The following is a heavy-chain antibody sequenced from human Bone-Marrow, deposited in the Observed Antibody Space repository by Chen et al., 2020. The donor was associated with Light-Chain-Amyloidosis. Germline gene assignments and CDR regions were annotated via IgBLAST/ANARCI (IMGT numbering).Heavy chain of an antibody. J-gene: IGHJ4*02. V-gene: IGHV5-51*01. CDR1: GYTFPNYW. CDR2: IYPDDSDA. CDR3: ARRRDGYNFDY. Sequence: EVQLELSGPEVKKPGESLKISCKGSGYTFPNYWIGWVRQMPGKGLEWMGFIYPDDSDARYSPSFEGQVTISADKSITTAYLQWRSLKASDTAMYYCARRRDGYNFDYWGQGTLVTVSS. D-gene: IGHD5-12*01.